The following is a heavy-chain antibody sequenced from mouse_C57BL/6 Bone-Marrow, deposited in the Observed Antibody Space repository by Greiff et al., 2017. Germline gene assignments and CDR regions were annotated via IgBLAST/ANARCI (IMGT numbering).Heavy chain of an antibody. Sequence: EVKLVESGGGLVKPGGSLKLSCAASGFTFSSSAMSWVRPPPEKRLEWVATISDGGSYTYYPDNVKGRFHIARDTAKNNLYLQMGHLKSEDTAMYYWARGGYFDYWGQGTTLTVSS. CDR1: GFTFSSSA. V-gene: IGHV5-4*03. CDR3: ARGGYFDY. D-gene: IGHD1-1*02. J-gene: IGHJ2*01. CDR2: ISDGGSYT.